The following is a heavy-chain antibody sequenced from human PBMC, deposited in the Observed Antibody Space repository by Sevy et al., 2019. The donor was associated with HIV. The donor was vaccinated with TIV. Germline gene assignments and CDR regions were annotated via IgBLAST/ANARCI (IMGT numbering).Heavy chain of an antibody. D-gene: IGHD3-9*01. CDR3: ERNLRSFDLGRTRNDY. CDR1: GFAFSSIE. CDR2: ISSSGSAI. J-gene: IGHJ4*02. V-gene: IGHV3-48*03. Sequence: AGSLRLSCAASGFAFSSIEMNWVRQAPGKGLEWLSYISSSGSAIYYADSEKGRFTISRDNAKNSLYLKMNSLRAEDTAVYYCERNLRSFDLGRTRNDYWGQGTLVTVSS.